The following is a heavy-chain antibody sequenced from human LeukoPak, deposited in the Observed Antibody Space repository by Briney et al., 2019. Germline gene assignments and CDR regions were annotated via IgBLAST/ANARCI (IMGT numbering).Heavy chain of an antibody. CDR1: GYTFTSYN. D-gene: IGHD3-16*01. CDR3: ARRSVTFSFDY. J-gene: IGHJ4*02. Sequence: GAAVKVSFKTSGYTFTSYNMHWVRLAPGQGLEWMGVVNTSSGDTSFEQKFQGRVTMTRDTSTNTVYMELSSLRSEDTAVYYCARRSVTFSFDYWGQGTLVTVSS. CDR2: VNTSSGDT. V-gene: IGHV1-46*01.